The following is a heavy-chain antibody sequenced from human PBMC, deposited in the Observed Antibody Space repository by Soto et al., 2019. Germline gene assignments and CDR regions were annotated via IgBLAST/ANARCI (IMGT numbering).Heavy chain of an antibody. V-gene: IGHV1-69*01. CDR1: GGSLRNSV. Sequence: QVQLVQSGAEVKKPGSSVKVSCTASGGSLRNSVISWVRQAPAQRLEWMVGVIPILGTANYAQKFQGRVTMTADDATSTAYMDLSSMSPDDTAVYYCARLGHPGHWGPGTLVIGSS. J-gene: IGHJ1*01. CDR3: ARLGHPGH. CDR2: VIPILGTA.